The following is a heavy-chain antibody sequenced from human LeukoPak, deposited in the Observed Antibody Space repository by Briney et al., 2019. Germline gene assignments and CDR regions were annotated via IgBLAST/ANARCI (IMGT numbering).Heavy chain of an antibody. CDR1: GFTFSSYA. V-gene: IGHV3-23*01. D-gene: IGHD3-22*01. J-gene: IGHJ4*02. Sequence: GGSLRLSCAASGFTFSSYAMSWVRQAPGKGLEWVSAISGSGGSTYYADSVKGRFTISRDNSKNTLYLQMNSLRAEDAAVYYCAKGASFYYDSSGDYWGQGTLVTVSS. CDR2: ISGSGGST. CDR3: AKGASFYYDSSGDY.